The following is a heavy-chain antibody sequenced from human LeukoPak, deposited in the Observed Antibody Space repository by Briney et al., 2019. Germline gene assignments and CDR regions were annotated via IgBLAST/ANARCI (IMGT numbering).Heavy chain of an antibody. CDR1: GFTFSSYS. V-gene: IGHV3-21*01. D-gene: IGHD3-16*02. CDR3: ARDGSWYDYVWGSYPNFDY. Sequence: PGGSLRLSCAASGFTFSSYSMNWVRQAPGKGLEWVSSISSSSSYIYYADSVKGRFTISRDNAKNSLYLQMNSLRAEDTAVYYCARDGSWYDYVWGSYPNFDYWGQGTLVTVSS. J-gene: IGHJ4*02. CDR2: ISSSSSYI.